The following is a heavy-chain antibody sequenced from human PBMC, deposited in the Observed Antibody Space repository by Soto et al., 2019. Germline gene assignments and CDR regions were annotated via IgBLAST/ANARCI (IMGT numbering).Heavy chain of an antibody. Sequence: QVQLVQSGAEVKKPGSSVKVSCTVSGGPFSSYAINWVRQAPGQGLEWMGVITPMFGAPHYAKNSKGRITTTAEEATNTAYMDPSSQTCGDAAVDVGARVGAGRRGAPGGEGTAATASS. CDR2: ITPMFGAP. CDR3: ARVGAGRRGAP. V-gene: IGHV1-69*01. D-gene: IGHD3-10*01. CDR1: GGPFSSYA. J-gene: IGHJ1*01.